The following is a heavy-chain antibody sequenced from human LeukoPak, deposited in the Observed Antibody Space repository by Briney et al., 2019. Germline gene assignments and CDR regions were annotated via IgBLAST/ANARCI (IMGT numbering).Heavy chain of an antibody. J-gene: IGHJ4*02. V-gene: IGHV5-51*01. CDR2: IYPGDSDT. CDR3: ARPIRGGSGSYGV. CDR1: EYSFTNYW. D-gene: IGHD3-10*01. Sequence: GESLKISCKASEYSFTNYWIGWVRQMPGKGLEWMGIIYPGDSDTRYSPSFQGQVTISADKSISTAYLQWSSLKASDTAMYYCARPIRGGSGSYGVWGQGTLVTVSS.